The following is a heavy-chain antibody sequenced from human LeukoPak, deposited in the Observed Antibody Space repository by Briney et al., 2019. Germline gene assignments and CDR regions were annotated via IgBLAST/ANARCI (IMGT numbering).Heavy chain of an antibody. CDR3: ARDSIAAAGIMAYGMDV. V-gene: IGHV3-21*01. D-gene: IGHD6-13*01. Sequence: GGSLRLSCAASGFTSSSYSMNWVRQAPGKGLEWVSCISSTSSYIYYADSVKGRFTISRDNAKNSLYLQMNSLRAEDTAVYYCARDSIAAAGIMAYGMDVWGQGTTVTVSS. CDR1: GFTSSSYS. J-gene: IGHJ6*02. CDR2: ISSTSSYI.